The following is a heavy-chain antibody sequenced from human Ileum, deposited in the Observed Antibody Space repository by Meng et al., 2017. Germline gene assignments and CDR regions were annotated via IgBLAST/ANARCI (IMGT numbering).Heavy chain of an antibody. CDR3: VRGPARETHDFDY. J-gene: IGHJ4*02. D-gene: IGHD1-26*01. CDR1: GGSFHDYY. CDR2: IHHSGRT. V-gene: IGHV4-34*01. Sequence: QVQPTHVGTGLFNPSRTPSLTCAVFGGSFHDYYWSWVRQSTGKGLEWIRQIHHSGRTNYKSSLERRVTISVDTSKSQFSLKLTSVTAADTAMYYCVRGPARETHDFDYWGQGALVTVSS.